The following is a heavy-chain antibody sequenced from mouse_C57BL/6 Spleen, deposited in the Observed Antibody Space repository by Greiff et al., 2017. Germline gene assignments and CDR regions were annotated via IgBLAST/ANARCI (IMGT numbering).Heavy chain of an antibody. J-gene: IGHJ1*03. D-gene: IGHD2-5*01. CDR2: INPSSGYT. CDR1: GYTFTSYT. Sequence: QVQLQQSGAELARPGASVKMSCKASGYTFTSYTMHWVKQRPGQGLEWIGYINPSSGYTKYNQKFKDKATLTADKSSSTAYMQLSSLTSEDSAVXYCARKDSNYDFDVWGTGTTVTVSS. CDR3: ARKDSNYDFDV. V-gene: IGHV1-4*01.